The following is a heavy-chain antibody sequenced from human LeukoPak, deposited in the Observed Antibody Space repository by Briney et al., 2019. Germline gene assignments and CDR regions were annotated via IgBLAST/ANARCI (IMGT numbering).Heavy chain of an antibody. J-gene: IGHJ4*02. Sequence: GGSLRLSCAVSGFTFSSYAMSWVRQAPGKGLEWVSAISGSGGSTYYADSVKGRFTISRDNSKNTLYLQMNSLRAEDTAVYYCAKGPCHILTGYYHFDYWGQGTLVTVSS. CDR3: AKGPCHILTGYYHFDY. V-gene: IGHV3-23*01. CDR2: ISGSGGST. CDR1: GFTFSSYA. D-gene: IGHD3-9*01.